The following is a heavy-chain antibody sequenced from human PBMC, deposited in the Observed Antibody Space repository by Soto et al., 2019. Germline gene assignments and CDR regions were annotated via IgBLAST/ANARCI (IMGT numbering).Heavy chain of an antibody. J-gene: IGHJ4*02. CDR1: GFTFDDYA. Sequence: EVQLVESGGGLVQPGRSLRLSCAASGFTFDDYAMHWVRQAPGKGLEWVSGISWNSGSIGYADSVKGRFTISRDNAKNSLYLQMTSLRAEDTALYYCANDKTLRGWYAFDYWGQGTLVTVSS. V-gene: IGHV3-9*01. D-gene: IGHD6-19*01. CDR3: ANDKTLRGWYAFDY. CDR2: ISWNSGSI.